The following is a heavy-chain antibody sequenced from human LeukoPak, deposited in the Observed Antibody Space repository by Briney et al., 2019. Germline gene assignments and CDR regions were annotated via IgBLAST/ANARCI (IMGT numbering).Heavy chain of an antibody. D-gene: IGHD3-9*01. CDR1: GFSLSSYS. V-gene: IGHV3-21*01. Sequence: PGGSPRLSCAASGFSLSSYSMSWVRQAPGKGMEWVSSITISSNFIYYADSVKGRFTISRDNAKSSLFLQMNSLRADDTAVYFCARDGHGDGFLTGYSYFGMDVWGQGTTVTVS. CDR2: ITISSNFI. J-gene: IGHJ6*02. CDR3: ARDGHGDGFLTGYSYFGMDV.